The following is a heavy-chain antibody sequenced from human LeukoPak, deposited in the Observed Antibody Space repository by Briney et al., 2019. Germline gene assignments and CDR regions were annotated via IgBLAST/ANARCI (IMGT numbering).Heavy chain of an antibody. V-gene: IGHV3-74*01. CDR1: GFTFSSYW. D-gene: IGHD3-10*01. CDR3: ARDVASAYYYGSGSYAWFDP. CDR2: INSDGSST. Sequence: PGGSLRLSCAASGFTFSSYWMHWVRQAPGKGLVWVSRINSDGSSTSYADSVKGRFTISRDNAKNTLYLQMNSLRAEDTAVYYCARDVASAYYYGSGSYAWFDPWGQGTLVTVSS. J-gene: IGHJ5*02.